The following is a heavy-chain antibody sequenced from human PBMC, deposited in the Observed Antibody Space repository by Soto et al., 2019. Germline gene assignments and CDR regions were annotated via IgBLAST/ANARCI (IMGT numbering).Heavy chain of an antibody. CDR3: AKGRGGSRSLNPPVDF. J-gene: IGHJ4*02. CDR2: ISAGGHTK. D-gene: IGHD1-26*01. Sequence: EVQLLESGGGLVQPGGSLRLSCAASGFTFNNYAMTWVRQAPGKGLEWVSAISAGGHTKSYADSVKGRFTFSRDGSKNTLTLQLSGLRADDAALYYCAKGRGGSRSLNPPVDFGGQGTLVNFSS. CDR1: GFTFNNYA. V-gene: IGHV3-23*01.